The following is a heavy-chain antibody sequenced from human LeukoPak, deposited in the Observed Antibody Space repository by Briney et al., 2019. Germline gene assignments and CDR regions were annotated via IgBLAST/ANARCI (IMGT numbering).Heavy chain of an antibody. CDR3: ARDRWGYSYGGD. Sequence: PGGSLRLSCAASGFTFSIYAMTWVRQAPGKGLEWVSVISGSGGSTYYADSVKGRFTISRDNAKNSLYLQVNSLRAEDTAVYYCARDRWGYSYGGDWGQGTLVTVSS. V-gene: IGHV3-23*01. J-gene: IGHJ4*02. D-gene: IGHD5-18*01. CDR1: GFTFSIYA. CDR2: ISGSGGST.